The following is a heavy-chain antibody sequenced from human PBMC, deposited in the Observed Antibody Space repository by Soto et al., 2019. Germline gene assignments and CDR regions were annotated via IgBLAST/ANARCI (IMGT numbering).Heavy chain of an antibody. CDR2: INHSGST. CDR3: ARGHKNSYGTNNDY. D-gene: IGHD5-18*01. Sequence: SETLSLTCAVYGGSFSVYYWSWIRQPPGKGLEWIGEINHSGSTNYNPSLKSRVTISVDTSKNQFSLKLSSVTAADTAVYYCARGHKNSYGTNNDYWGQGTLVTVSS. J-gene: IGHJ4*02. CDR1: GGSFSVYY. V-gene: IGHV4-34*01.